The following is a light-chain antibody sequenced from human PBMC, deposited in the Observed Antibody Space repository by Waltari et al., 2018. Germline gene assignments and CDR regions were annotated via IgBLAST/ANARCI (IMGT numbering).Light chain of an antibody. V-gene: IGLV2-14*03. CDR3: SSFTTSTTYI. CDR2: DVS. Sequence: QSAPTQPPSVSGSPGQSVTISCTGTSSDVGNYNFVSWYQQHPGKVPKLMIYDVSNRPSGVSDRFSGSKSGNTASLNISGLQAEDGADYYCSSFTTSTTYIFGTGTRLTVL. CDR1: SSDVGNYNF. J-gene: IGLJ1*01.